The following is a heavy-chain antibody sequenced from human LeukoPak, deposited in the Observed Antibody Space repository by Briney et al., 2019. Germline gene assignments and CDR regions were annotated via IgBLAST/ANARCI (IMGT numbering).Heavy chain of an antibody. Sequence: SETLSLTCTVSGGSISSGGYYWRWIRQHPGKGREWIGYIYYSGSTYYNPSLKSRVTISVDTSKNQFSLKLSSVTAADTAVYYCARQVVVAANEGDYWGQGTLVTVSS. CDR3: ARQVVVAANEGDY. D-gene: IGHD2-15*01. CDR1: GGSISSGGYY. J-gene: IGHJ4*02. CDR2: IYYSGST. V-gene: IGHV4-31*03.